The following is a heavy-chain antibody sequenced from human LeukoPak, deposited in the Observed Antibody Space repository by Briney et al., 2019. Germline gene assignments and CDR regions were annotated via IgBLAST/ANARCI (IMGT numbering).Heavy chain of an antibody. J-gene: IGHJ4*02. CDR2: IIPILGIA. CDR3: AFQYYYDSSGSPPY. CDR1: GGTFNSYA. Sequence: SVNVSCKASGGTFNSYAISWVRQAPGQGLEWMGRIIPILGIANYAQKFQGRVTITADKSTSTAYMELSSLRSEDTAVYYCAFQYYYDSSGSPPYWGQGTLVTVSS. D-gene: IGHD3-22*01. V-gene: IGHV1-69*04.